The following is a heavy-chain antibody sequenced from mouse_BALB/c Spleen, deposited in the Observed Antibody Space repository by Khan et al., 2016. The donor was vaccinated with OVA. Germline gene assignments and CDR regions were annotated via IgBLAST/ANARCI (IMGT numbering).Heavy chain of an antibody. CDR3: TRWSYWFAY. V-gene: IGHV1S22*01. CDR1: GYTFTSYW. CDR2: IYPGSGST. Sequence: LKESGSELVRPGASVKLSCKASGYTFTSYWMHWVKQRPGQGLEWIGDIYPGSGSTNYDEMFKSKATLTVDTSSSTAYMQLSSLTSEDSAVYYCTRWSYWFAYWGQGTLVTVSA. J-gene: IGHJ3*01. D-gene: IGHD2-12*01.